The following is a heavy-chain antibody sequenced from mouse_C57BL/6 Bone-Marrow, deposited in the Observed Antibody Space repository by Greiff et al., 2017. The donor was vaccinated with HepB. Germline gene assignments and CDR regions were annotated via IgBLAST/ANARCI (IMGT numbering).Heavy chain of an antibody. J-gene: IGHJ1*03. D-gene: IGHD2-4*01. V-gene: IGHV7-1*01. Sequence: EVQGVESGGGLVQSGRSLRLSCATSGFTFSDFYMEWVRQAPGKGLEWIAASRNKANDYTTEYSASVKGRFIVSRDTSQSILYLQMNALRAEDTAIYYCARAVYYDPTGYFDVWGTGTTVTVSS. CDR3: ARAVYYDPTGYFDV. CDR2: SRNKANDYTT. CDR1: GFTFSDFY.